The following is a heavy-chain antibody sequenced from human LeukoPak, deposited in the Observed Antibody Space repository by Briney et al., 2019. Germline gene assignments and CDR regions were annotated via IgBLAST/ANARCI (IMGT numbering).Heavy chain of an antibody. J-gene: IGHJ4*02. CDR1: GFTFSSYS. CDR2: ISSSSSYI. CDR3: ASDSSSWRIPADY. V-gene: IGHV3-21*01. D-gene: IGHD6-13*01. Sequence: GGSLRLSCAASGFTFSSYSMNWVRQAPGKGLEWVSSISSSSSYIYYADSVKGRFTISTDNPKNSLYLQMNSLRAEDTAVYYCASDSSSWRIPADYWGQGTLVTVSS.